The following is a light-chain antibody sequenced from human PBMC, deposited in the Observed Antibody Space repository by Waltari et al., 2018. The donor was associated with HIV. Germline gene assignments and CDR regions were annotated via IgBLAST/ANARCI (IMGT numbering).Light chain of an antibody. Sequence: QSALTQPASVSGSPGQSITISCTGTSSDVGGYNSVAWYQQHPGKAPRLIIYDVTNRPSGVSNRCAGSKAGNTASLTISGLQADDEADYYCQSKTSSTSPCVFGTGTKVTVL. V-gene: IGLV2-14*03. CDR3: QSKTSSTSPCV. J-gene: IGLJ1*01. CDR1: SSDVGGYNS. CDR2: DVT.